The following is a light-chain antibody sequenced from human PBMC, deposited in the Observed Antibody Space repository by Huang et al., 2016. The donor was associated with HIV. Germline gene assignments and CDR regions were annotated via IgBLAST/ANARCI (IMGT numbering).Light chain of an antibody. Sequence: DIQMTQSPSSLSASVGDRVTITCRASQSISTYLNWYQQKPGRAPKLLIHSASSLQSGVPSRFSGSGSGTDFTLTISSLQPEDFATYFCQQSYTTLGTFGRGTNLEI. J-gene: IGKJ2*01. V-gene: IGKV1-39*01. CDR2: SAS. CDR1: QSISTY. CDR3: QQSYTTLGT.